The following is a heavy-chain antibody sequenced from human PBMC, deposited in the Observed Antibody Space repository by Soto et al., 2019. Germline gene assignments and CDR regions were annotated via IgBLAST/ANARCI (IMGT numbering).Heavy chain of an antibody. CDR3: ARDGPTVTTGGPDY. CDR2: ISAYNGNT. D-gene: IGHD4-17*01. CDR1: GYTFTSYG. V-gene: IGHV1-18*01. Sequence: QVQLVQSGVEVEKPGASVKVSCKASGYTFTSYGVSWVRQAPGQGLEWMGWISAYNGNTNYAQKFQGRVTMTTDTSTSTVYMELRSLRSDDTAVYYCARDGPTVTTGGPDYWGQGTLVTVSS. J-gene: IGHJ4*02.